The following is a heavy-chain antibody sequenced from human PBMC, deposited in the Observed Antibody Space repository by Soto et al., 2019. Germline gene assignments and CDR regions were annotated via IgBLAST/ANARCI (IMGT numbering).Heavy chain of an antibody. CDR2: IGGSGDNT. J-gene: IGHJ4*01. CDR3: ATRNHHCGGYDCYYYYFDF. CDR1: GLSFTPSA. Sequence: EVQLLESGGGLVQPGGSLRLSCAASGLSFTPSAMNWVRQAPGKGLQWVSTIGGSGDNTYYADSVKGRFTISRDNSKNTVSLQMNSLRAEDSAIYFCATRNHHCGGYDCYYYYFDFWGHGTLVTVSS. V-gene: IGHV3-23*01. D-gene: IGHD2-21*01.